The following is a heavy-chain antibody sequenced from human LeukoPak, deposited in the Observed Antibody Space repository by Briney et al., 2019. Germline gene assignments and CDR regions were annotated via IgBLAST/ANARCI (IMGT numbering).Heavy chain of an antibody. Sequence: GRSLRLSCAASGFTFSSYGMHWVRQAPGKGLEWVAVVSYDGSNKYYVDSVKGRFTISRDNSKNTLYLQMNSLRAEDTAVYYCAELGITMIGGVWGKGTTVTISS. J-gene: IGHJ6*04. CDR1: GFTFSSYG. V-gene: IGHV3-30*18. CDR2: VSYDGSNK. D-gene: IGHD3-10*02. CDR3: AELGITMIGGV.